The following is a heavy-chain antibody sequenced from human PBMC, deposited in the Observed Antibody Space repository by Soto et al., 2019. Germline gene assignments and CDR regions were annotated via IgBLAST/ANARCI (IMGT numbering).Heavy chain of an antibody. V-gene: IGHV5-51*01. J-gene: IGHJ4*02. CDR2: IYPGDSDT. Sequence: PGEALKISGEGSGYSFTSYWIGWVRQMPGKGLEWMGIIYPGDSDTRYSPSFPGQVTISADKSISTAYLQWSSLKASDTAMYYCARQKSSSWYQDYWGQGTLVTVSS. CDR3: ARQKSSSWYQDY. D-gene: IGHD6-13*01. CDR1: GYSFTSYW.